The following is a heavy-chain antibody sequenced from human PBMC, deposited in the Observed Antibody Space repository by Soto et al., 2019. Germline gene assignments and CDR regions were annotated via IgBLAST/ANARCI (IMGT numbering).Heavy chain of an antibody. J-gene: IGHJ4*02. CDR2: IYYSGST. V-gene: IGHV4-31*03. Sequence: QVQLQESGPGLVKPSQTLSLTCTVSGDSISSGGYYWSWIRQHPGKGLEWIGYIYYSGSTYYNPSLKWRVIISVESSKNQFSRKLSSVTAADTAVYYCARGSTVAAILFDYWGQGTLVTVSS. D-gene: IGHD2-15*01. CDR1: GDSISSGGYY. CDR3: ARGSTVAAILFDY.